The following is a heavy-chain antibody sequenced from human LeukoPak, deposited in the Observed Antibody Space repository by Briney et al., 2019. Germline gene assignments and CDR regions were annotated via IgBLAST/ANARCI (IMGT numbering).Heavy chain of an antibody. V-gene: IGHV3-53*01. CDR3: ARYHTALNY. D-gene: IGHD5-18*01. CDR2: IYSGGST. J-gene: IGHJ4*02. CDR1: GFSVSSDY. Sequence: GGSLRLSCAASGFSVSSDYMTWVRQAPGKGLEWVSVIYSGGSTYYADSVKGRFTISRDNSKNTLYLQMNSLRVEDTAVYYCARYHTALNYWGQGALVTASS.